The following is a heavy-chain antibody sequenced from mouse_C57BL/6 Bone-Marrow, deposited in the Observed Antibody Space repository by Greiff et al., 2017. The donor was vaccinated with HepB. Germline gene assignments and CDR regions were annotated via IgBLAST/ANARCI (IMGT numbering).Heavy chain of an antibody. CDR1: GYTFTEYT. Sequence: VKLQESGAELVKPGASVKLSCKASGYTFTEYTIHWVKQRSGQGLEWIGWFYPGSGSIKYNEKFKDKATLTADKSSSTVYMELSRLTSEDSAVYFCARHEDYYGSSARAWFAYWGQGTLVTVSA. D-gene: IGHD1-1*01. CDR3: ARHEDYYGSSARAWFAY. CDR2: FYPGSGSI. J-gene: IGHJ3*01. V-gene: IGHV1-62-2*01.